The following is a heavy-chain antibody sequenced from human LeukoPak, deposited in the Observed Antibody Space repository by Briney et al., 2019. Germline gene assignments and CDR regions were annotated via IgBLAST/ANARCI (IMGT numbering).Heavy chain of an antibody. CDR1: GGSISSYY. V-gene: IGHV4-59*08. Sequence: PSETLSLTCTVSGGSISSYYWSWIRQPPGKGLEWIGYICYSGSTNYNPSLRSRVTISVDTSKNQFSLKLSSVTAADTAVYYCARQVGATGASDYWGQGTLVTVSS. J-gene: IGHJ4*02. CDR2: ICYSGST. CDR3: ARQVGATGASDY. D-gene: IGHD1-26*01.